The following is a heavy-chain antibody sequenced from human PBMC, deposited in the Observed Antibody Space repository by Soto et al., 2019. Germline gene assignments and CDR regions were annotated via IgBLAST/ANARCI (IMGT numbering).Heavy chain of an antibody. D-gene: IGHD3-9*01. Sequence: GGSLRLSCAASGFTFDDYAMHWVRQAPGKGLEWVSLISWDGGSTYYADSVKGRFTISRDNSKNSLYLQMNSLRAEDIDLYYCAKDMDPSRSLSGDYGTYYYYGMDVWGQGTTVTVSS. J-gene: IGHJ6*02. CDR3: AKDMDPSRSLSGDYGTYYYYGMDV. CDR1: GFTFDDYA. CDR2: ISWDGGST. V-gene: IGHV3-43D*03.